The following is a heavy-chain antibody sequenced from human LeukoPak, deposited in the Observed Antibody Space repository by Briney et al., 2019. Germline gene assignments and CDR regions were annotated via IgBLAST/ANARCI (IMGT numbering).Heavy chain of an antibody. D-gene: IGHD5-12*01. J-gene: IGHJ4*02. CDR2: IYYSGST. V-gene: IGHV4-59*11. CDR3: ARVAGYVIDY. CDR1: GGSISSHY. Sequence: SETLSLTCTVSGGSISSHYWSWIRQPPGKGLEWIGYIYYSGSTNYNPSLKSRVTISVDTSKNQFSLKLSSVTAADTAVYYCARVAGYVIDYWGQGTLVTVSS.